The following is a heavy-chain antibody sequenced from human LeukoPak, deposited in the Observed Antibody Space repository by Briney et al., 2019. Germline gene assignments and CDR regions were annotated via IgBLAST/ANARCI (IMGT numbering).Heavy chain of an antibody. V-gene: IGHV4-34*01. CDR3: ARVYSSGWYESDY. Sequence: SETLSLTCAVYGGSFSGYYWSWIRQPPGKGLEWIGEINHSGSTNYNPSLKSRVTISVDTSKNQFSLKLSSVTAADTAVCYCARVYSSGWYESDYWGQGTLVTVSS. CDR2: INHSGST. CDR1: GGSFSGYY. D-gene: IGHD6-19*01. J-gene: IGHJ4*02.